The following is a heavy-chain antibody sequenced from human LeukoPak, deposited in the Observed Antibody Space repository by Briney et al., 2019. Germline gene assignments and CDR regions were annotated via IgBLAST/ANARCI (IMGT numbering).Heavy chain of an antibody. V-gene: IGHV4-31*03. D-gene: IGHD3-9*01. CDR2: IYYSGST. J-gene: IGHJ6*04. CDR1: GGSISSGGYY. Sequence: PSETLSLTCTVSGGSISSGGYYWSWIRQHPGKGLEWIGYIYYSGSTYYNPSLKSRVTISVDTSENQFSLKLSSVTAADTAVYYCARDGRDYDILTGYNYYYYGMDVWGKGTTVTVSS. CDR3: ARDGRDYDILTGYNYYYYGMDV.